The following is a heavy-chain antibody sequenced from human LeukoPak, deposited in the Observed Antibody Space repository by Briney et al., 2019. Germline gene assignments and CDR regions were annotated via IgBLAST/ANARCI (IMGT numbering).Heavy chain of an antibody. CDR3: ARDDYGDYVSPKATYYYYYMDV. Sequence: PGGSLRLSCAASGFTFSDYYMSWIRQAPGKGLEWVSYISSSGSTIYYADSVKGRFTISRDNAKNSLYLQMNSLRAEDTAVYYCARDDYGDYVSPKATYYYYYMDVWGKGTTVTVSS. CDR2: ISSSGSTI. J-gene: IGHJ6*03. D-gene: IGHD4-17*01. V-gene: IGHV3-11*04. CDR1: GFTFSDYY.